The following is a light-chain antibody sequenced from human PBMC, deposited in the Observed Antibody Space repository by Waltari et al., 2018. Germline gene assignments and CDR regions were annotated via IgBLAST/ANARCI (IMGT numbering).Light chain of an antibody. J-gene: IGLJ2*01. Sequence: QSALTEPASVSGSPGQSITISCTGTSSDGGGYNPFSWYQQHPGKAPKLMIYDFSKRPSGVSNRFSGSKSGNTASLTISGLQAEDEADYYCSSYTSSSTVVFGGGTKLTVL. CDR3: SSYTSSSTVV. V-gene: IGLV2-14*01. CDR1: SSDGGGYNP. CDR2: DFS.